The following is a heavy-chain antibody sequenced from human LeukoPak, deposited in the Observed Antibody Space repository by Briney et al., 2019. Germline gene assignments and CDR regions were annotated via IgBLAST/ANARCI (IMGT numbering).Heavy chain of an antibody. CDR1: GYTFTSYG. V-gene: IGHV1-18*01. Sequence: ASVKVSCKASGYTFTSYGISWVRQAPGQGLEWMGWISAYNGNTNYAQKLQGRVTMTTDTSTSTAYMELRSLRSDDTAVYYCAREIVVVVAAMSXPSFDYWGQGTLVTVSS. D-gene: IGHD2-15*01. CDR3: AREIVVVVAAMSXPSFDY. CDR2: ISAYNGNT. J-gene: IGHJ4*02.